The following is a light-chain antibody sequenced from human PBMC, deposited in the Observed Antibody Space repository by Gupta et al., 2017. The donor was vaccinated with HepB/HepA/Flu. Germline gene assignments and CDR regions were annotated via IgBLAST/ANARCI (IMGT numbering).Light chain of an antibody. CDR2: DVS. V-gene: IGLV2-14*01. Sequence: QSALTQPASVSGSPGQSITNSCTGTSSDVSWYQQHPGKAPKLMIYDVSKRPARVSYRFSGSKSGNTASLTISELQAEDEADYYCSSYMSTSALAVFGGGTKLTVL. CDR1: SSDV. CDR3: SSYMSTSALAV. J-gene: IGLJ3*02.